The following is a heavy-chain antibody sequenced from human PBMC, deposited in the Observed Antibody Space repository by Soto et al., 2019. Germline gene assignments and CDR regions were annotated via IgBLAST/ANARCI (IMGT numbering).Heavy chain of an antibody. D-gene: IGHD2-21*01. CDR3: AKDSPSHVGGWELPFRY. CDR1: GLTFGSYA. V-gene: IGHV3-23*01. Sequence: EVQLLESGGGLVQPGGSLRLSCAASGLTFGSYAMSWVRQAPGKGLEWVSAISGSGGTTYYADSVRGRFTISRDNSENTLYLQMNSLRADDTAVYYCAKDSPSHVGGWELPFRYWGQGTLVTVSS. CDR2: ISGSGGTT. J-gene: IGHJ4*02.